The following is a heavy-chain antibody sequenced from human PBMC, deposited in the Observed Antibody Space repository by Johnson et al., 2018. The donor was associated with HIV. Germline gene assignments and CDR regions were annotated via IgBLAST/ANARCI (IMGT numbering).Heavy chain of an antibody. CDR3: AKGFTFGGVIAPDAFDI. CDR1: GFTFSSYD. CDR2: IGTAGDT. V-gene: IGHV3-13*01. J-gene: IGHJ3*02. Sequence: VQLVESGGGLVQPGGSLRLSCAASGFTFSSYDMHWVRQATGKGLEWVSAIGTAGDTYYPGSVKGRFTISRDNSKNSLYLQMNSLRAEDTALYYCAKGFTFGGVIAPDAFDIWGQGTMVTVSS. D-gene: IGHD3-16*02.